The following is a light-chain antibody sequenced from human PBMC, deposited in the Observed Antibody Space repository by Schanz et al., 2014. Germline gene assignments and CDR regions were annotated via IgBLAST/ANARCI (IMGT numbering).Light chain of an antibody. CDR3: SSHTAITTAVV. CDR2: DVT. J-gene: IGLJ2*01. CDR1: SSDVGGYNF. Sequence: QSVLTQPASVSGSPGQSITISCTGTSSDVGGYNFVSWYQQHPGKAPKLMIYDVTYRPSGVSNRFSGSKSGNTASLTISGLQAEDEADYYCSSHTAITTAVVFGGGTKVTVL. V-gene: IGLV2-14*03.